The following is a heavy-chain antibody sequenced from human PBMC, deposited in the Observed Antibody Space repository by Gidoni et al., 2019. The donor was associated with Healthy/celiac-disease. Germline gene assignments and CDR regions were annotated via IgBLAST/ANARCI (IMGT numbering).Heavy chain of an antibody. D-gene: IGHD6-6*01. V-gene: IGHV4-34*01. CDR2: INHSGST. CDR3: ARGHLIAARGLGHYYYYYMDV. J-gene: IGHJ6*03. Sequence: QVQLQQWGAGLVKPSETLSLTCAVYGGSFRGYYWTWIRQPPGKGLEWIGEINHSGSTNYNPSLKSRVTISVDTSKNQFSLKLSSVTAADTAVYYCARGHLIAARGLGHYYYYYMDVWGKGTTVTVSS. CDR1: GGSFRGYY.